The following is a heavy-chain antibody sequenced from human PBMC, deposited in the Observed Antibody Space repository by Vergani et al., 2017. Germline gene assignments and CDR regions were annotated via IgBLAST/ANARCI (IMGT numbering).Heavy chain of an antibody. D-gene: IGHD3-22*01. CDR1: GFTFSDYY. CDR3: AAMEYYYDSSGYYRPKYFQH. J-gene: IGHJ1*01. Sequence: QVQLVESGGGLVKPGGSLRLSCAASGFTFSDYYMSWIRQAPGKGLEWVSYISSSGRTIYYADSVKGRCTISRDNAKNSLYLQMNSLRAEDTAVYYCAAMEYYYDSSGYYRPKYFQHWGQGTLVTVSS. V-gene: IGHV3-11*01. CDR2: ISSSGRTI.